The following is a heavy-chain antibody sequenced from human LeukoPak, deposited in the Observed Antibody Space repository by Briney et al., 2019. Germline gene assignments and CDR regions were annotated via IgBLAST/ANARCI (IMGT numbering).Heavy chain of an antibody. V-gene: IGHV1-46*01. CDR2: INPSGGST. CDR3: ARIQGIAVAGLGY. J-gene: IGHJ4*02. CDR1: VYTFTNYY. D-gene: IGHD6-19*01. Sequence: GASVTVSFKSSVYTFTNYYMHWVRQAPGQGLEWMGIINPSGGSTSYAQKFQGRVTMTRDTSTSTVYMELSSLRSEDTAVYYCARIQGIAVAGLGYWGQGTLVTVSS.